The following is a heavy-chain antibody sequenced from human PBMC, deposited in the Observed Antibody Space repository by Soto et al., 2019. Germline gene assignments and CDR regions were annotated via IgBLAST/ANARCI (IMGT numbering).Heavy chain of an antibody. CDR2: INWNGGSI. J-gene: IGHJ6*02. CDR3: ARFYYDSSGYLPSPYYYYYGMDV. V-gene: IGHV3-20*04. Sequence: GGSLRLSCAVSGITFKDYGMSWVRQAPGKGLQWVAGINWNGGSIGYADSVKGRFTISRDNAKNSLYLQMNSLRAEDTAVYYCARFYYDSSGYLPSPYYYYYGMDVWGQGTTVTVSS. D-gene: IGHD3-22*01. CDR1: GITFKDYG.